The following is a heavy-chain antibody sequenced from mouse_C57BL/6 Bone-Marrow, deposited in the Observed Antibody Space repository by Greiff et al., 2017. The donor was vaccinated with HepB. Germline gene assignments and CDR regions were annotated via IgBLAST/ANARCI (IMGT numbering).Heavy chain of an antibody. CDR3: AISGAY. V-gene: IGHV5-4*03. Sequence: EVMLVESGGGLVKPGGSLKLSCAASGFTFSSYAMSWVRQTPEKRLEWVATISDGGSYTYYPDNVKGRFTISRDNAKNNLYLQMSHLKSEDTAMYYCAISGAYWGQGTLVTVSA. CDR2: ISDGGSYT. CDR1: GFTFSSYA. J-gene: IGHJ3*01.